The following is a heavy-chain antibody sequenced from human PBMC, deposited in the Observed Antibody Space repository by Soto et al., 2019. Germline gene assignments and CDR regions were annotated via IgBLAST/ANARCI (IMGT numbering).Heavy chain of an antibody. D-gene: IGHD6-13*01. CDR2: RSYGGDNK. CDR1: GFIFSDYA. CDR3: AKARHSTSWYGLEADF. Sequence: QVLLVESGGGVVQPGGSLRLSCAASGFIFSDYAMHWVRQAPGKGLERVAVRSYGGDNKYYADSVRGRFAISRDNLKNTLDLHMNSLNPEDTAVYHCAKARHSTSWYGLEADFWGQGTLVTVSS. J-gene: IGHJ4*02. V-gene: IGHV3-30*09.